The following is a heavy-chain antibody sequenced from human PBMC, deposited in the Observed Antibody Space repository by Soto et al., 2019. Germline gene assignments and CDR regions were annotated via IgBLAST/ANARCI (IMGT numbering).Heavy chain of an antibody. D-gene: IGHD2-21*02. Sequence: QVQLVESGGGVVQPGRSLRLSCAASGFTFSSYAMHWVRQAPGKGLEWVAVISYDGSNKYYADSVKGRFTISRDNSKNTLYLQMNSLRAEDTAVYYCARAQGVGDYYFAEYFQHWGQGTLVTVSS. J-gene: IGHJ1*01. CDR3: ARAQGVGDYYFAEYFQH. CDR2: ISYDGSNK. CDR1: GFTFSSYA. V-gene: IGHV3-30-3*01.